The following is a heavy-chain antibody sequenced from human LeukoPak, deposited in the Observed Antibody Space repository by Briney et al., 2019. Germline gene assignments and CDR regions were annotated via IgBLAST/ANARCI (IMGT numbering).Heavy chain of an antibody. D-gene: IGHD3-10*01. CDR3: ARGINYYGSGSYWYYYYYMDV. V-gene: IGHV4-34*01. J-gene: IGHJ6*03. CDR2: INHSGST. CDR1: GGSFSGYY. Sequence: SETLSLTCAVYGGSFSGYYWSWIRQPPGKGLEWIGEINHSGSTNYNPSLKSRLTISVDTSKNQLSLKLSSVTAADTAVYYCARGINYYGSGSYWYYYYYMDVWGKGTTVTVSS.